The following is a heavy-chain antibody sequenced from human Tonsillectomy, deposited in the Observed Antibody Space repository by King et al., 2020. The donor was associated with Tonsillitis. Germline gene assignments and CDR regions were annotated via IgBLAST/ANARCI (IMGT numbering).Heavy chain of an antibody. J-gene: IGHJ4*02. CDR3: VHTEDTSGTFRY. CDR1: GFSLRDYGVG. V-gene: IGHV2-5*04. D-gene: IGHD3-10*01. Sequence: TLKESGPSLIKPTQTLTLTCSFSGFSLRDYGVGVGWVRQPPGKAPEWLGVLFWDDDARYSQTRVTITKDTSETQVVLTLTNLSPVDTGTYYCVHTEDTSGTFRYWGQGVPVSFSS. CDR2: LFWDDDA.